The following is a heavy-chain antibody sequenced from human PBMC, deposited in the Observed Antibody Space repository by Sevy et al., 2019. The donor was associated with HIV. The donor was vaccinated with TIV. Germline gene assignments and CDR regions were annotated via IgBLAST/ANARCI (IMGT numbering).Heavy chain of an antibody. V-gene: IGHV3-23*01. CDR2: ISGSGGST. CDR3: AASTLVRGVIWYYYGMDV. CDR1: GFTFSSYA. D-gene: IGHD3-10*01. J-gene: IGHJ6*02. Sequence: GRSLRLSCAASGFTFSSYAMSWVRQAPGKGLEWVSAISGSGGSTYYADSVKGRFTISRDNSKNTLYLQMNSLRAEDTAVYYCAASTLVRGVIWYYYGMDVWGQGTTVTVSS.